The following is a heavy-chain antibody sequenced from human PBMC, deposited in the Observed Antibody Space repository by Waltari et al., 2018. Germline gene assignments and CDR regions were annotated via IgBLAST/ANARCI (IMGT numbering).Heavy chain of an antibody. V-gene: IGHV4-30-2*01. CDR1: GGSIRSGGYS. CDR3: ARDQRDSSGDYEGSAGDI. D-gene: IGHD3-22*01. CDR2: IDQGGST. Sequence: QLQLQESGSGLVKPSQTLSLTCAVSGGSIRSGGYSWSWHRQPPGKGLGWVGYIDQGGSTWDNRGRRGGVTISGDRSKDRFAGRLGAVAGAGTGVYFGARDQRDSSGDYEGSAGDIWGQGTMVSVSA. J-gene: IGHJ3*02.